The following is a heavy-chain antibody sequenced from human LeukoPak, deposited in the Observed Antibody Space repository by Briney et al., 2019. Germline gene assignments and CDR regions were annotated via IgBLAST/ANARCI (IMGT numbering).Heavy chain of an antibody. D-gene: IGHD6-19*01. CDR3: ARREGSGLLDY. CDR2: ISSSSSTI. J-gene: IGHJ4*02. V-gene: IGHV3-48*01. CDR1: GFTFSSYS. Sequence: GGSLRLSCAASGFTFSSYSMNWVRQAPGKGLEWVSYISSSSSTIYYADSVKGRFTISRDNAKNSLYLQMNSLRAEDTAVYYCARREGSGLLDYWGQGTLVTVSS.